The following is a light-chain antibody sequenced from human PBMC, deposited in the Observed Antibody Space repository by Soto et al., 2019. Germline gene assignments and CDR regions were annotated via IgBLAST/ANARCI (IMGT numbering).Light chain of an antibody. Sequence: DIQMTQSPSSLSASAGDRVTITCRASQSISAYLNWYQQKPGKAPNLLIYGAFNLQSGVPPRFSGSGSGTDFTLTISSLQPEDFATYYCQQSYSTPPITFGQGTRLEIK. J-gene: IGKJ5*01. CDR1: QSISAY. CDR3: QQSYSTPPIT. CDR2: GAF. V-gene: IGKV1-39*01.